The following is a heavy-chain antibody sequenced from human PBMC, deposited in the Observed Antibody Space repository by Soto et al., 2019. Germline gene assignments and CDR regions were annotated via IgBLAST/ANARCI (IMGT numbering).Heavy chain of an antibody. CDR3: ARSKIVGEGHGADSAPKTNWSDP. J-gene: IGHJ5*02. Sequence: PSETLSLTCAVYGGSFSGYYWSWLRQPPGKGLEWIGEINHSGSTNYNPSLKSRVTISVDTSKNQFSLKLSSVTAADPAVYYCARSKIVGEGHGADSAPKTNWSDPWGQGTLVTVSS. D-gene: IGHD3-16*01. V-gene: IGHV4-34*01. CDR1: GGSFSGYY. CDR2: INHSGST.